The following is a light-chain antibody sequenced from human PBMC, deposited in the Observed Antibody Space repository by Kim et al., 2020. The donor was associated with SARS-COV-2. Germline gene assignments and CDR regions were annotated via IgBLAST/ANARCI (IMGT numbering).Light chain of an antibody. CDR2: DVS. CDR3: SSYTSSSTVV. Sequence: GQSITISCTGTSSDVVGYNYVSWYQQHPGKAPKLMIYDVSNRPSGVSNRFSGSKSGNTASLTISGLQAEDEADYYCSSYTSSSTVVFGGGTQLTVL. CDR1: SSDVVGYNY. J-gene: IGLJ2*01. V-gene: IGLV2-14*03.